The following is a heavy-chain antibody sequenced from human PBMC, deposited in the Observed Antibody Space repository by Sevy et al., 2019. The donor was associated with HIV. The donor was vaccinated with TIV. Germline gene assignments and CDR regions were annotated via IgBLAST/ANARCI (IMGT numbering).Heavy chain of an antibody. CDR1: GFTFNSYA. Sequence: QLGGPLRLSCVASGFTFNSYAMSWVRQVPGKGLKWVSGINESGGRTYYADSVKGRFTISRDNSKNTLFLQMKSLRVEDTAIYYCAKFPAATGQYTYYFEYWGQGTPVTVSS. V-gene: IGHV3-23*01. CDR2: INESGGRT. CDR3: AKFPAATGQYTYYFEY. J-gene: IGHJ4*02. D-gene: IGHD6-13*01.